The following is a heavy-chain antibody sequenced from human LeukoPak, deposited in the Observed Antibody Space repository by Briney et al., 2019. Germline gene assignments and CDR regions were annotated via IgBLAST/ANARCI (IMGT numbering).Heavy chain of an antibody. V-gene: IGHV1-46*01. D-gene: IGHD4-11*01. CDR1: GDISSSDY. Sequence: GASVTVSCKASGDISSSDYIHWVRQAPGQGLEWMGTINPSGGNTGYAQKFHGRVSITRDTSTITVYMDLSSLKSEGTAMYYCAREVVGTTIKNFDSWGQGTLVTVSS. J-gene: IGHJ4*02. CDR2: INPSGGNT. CDR3: AREVVGTTIKNFDS.